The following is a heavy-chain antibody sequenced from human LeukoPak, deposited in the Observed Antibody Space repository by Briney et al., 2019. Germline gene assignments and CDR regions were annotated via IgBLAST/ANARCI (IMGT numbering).Heavy chain of an antibody. CDR1: GYTFTSYD. CDR3: ARDSQLVLYNWLDP. CDR2: MNPNSGNT. D-gene: IGHD6-6*01. V-gene: IGHV1-8*01. J-gene: IGHJ5*02. Sequence: GASVKVSCKASGYTFTSYDINWVRQATGQGLEWMGWMNPNSGNTGYAQKFQGRVTMTRNTSISTAYMELSSLRSEDTAVYYCARDSQLVLYNWLDPWGQGTLVTVSS.